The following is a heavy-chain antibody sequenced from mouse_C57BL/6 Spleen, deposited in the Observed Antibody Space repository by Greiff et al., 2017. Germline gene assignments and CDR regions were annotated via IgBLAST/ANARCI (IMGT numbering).Heavy chain of an antibody. CDR1: GFTFSDYG. Sequence: EVKVEESGGGLVKPGGSLKLSCAASGFTFSDYGMHWVRQAPEKELEWVAYISSGSSTIYYADTVKGRFTISRDNAKNTLFLQMTSLRSEDTAMYYCARGLRREGAMDYWGQGTSVTVSS. J-gene: IGHJ4*01. CDR2: ISSGSSTI. V-gene: IGHV5-17*01. D-gene: IGHD2-2*01. CDR3: ARGLRREGAMDY.